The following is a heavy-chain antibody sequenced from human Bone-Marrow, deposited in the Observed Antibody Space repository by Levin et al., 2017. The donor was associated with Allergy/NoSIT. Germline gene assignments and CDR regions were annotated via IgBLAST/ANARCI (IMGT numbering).Heavy chain of an antibody. CDR2: TYYRSKWQN. CDR1: WDSVSSNSAA. Sequence: LSQTLSLTCAISWDSVSSNSAAWNWLRQSPSRGLEWLGRTYYRSKWQNDYAVSLKGRININADTSKNHFSLQLNSVTPEDTAVYYCARRDSSTSALDSWGQGTLVTVSS. D-gene: IGHD2/OR15-2a*01. J-gene: IGHJ4*02. V-gene: IGHV6-1*01. CDR3: ARRDSSTSALDS.